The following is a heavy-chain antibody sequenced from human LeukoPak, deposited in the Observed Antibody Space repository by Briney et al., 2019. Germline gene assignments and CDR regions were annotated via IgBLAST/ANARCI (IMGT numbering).Heavy chain of an antibody. J-gene: IGHJ3*02. CDR3: ARTVVPAARGAFDI. CDR1: GGSISSGNYY. D-gene: IGHD2-2*01. V-gene: IGHV4-61*02. Sequence: SETLSLTCTVSGGSISSGNYYWSWIRQPAGKGLEWIGRIYNSRTTNYNPSLMSRVAISVDTSMNQFSLKLTSVTAADTAVYYCARTVVPAARGAFDIWGQGTMVTVSP. CDR2: IYNSRTT.